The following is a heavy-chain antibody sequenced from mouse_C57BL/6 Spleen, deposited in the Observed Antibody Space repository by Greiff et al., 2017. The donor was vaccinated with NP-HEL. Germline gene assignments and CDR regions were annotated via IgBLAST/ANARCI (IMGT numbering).Heavy chain of an antibody. CDR2: IDPETGGT. CDR3: TRSSSTMINAMDY. D-gene: IGHD2-4*01. CDR1: GYTFTDYE. V-gene: IGHV1-15*01. J-gene: IGHJ4*01. Sequence: QVQLKESGAELVRPGASVTLSCKASGYTFTDYEMHWVKQTPVHGLEWIGAIDPETGGTAYNQKFKGKAILTADKSSSTAYMELRSLTSEDSAVYYCTRSSSTMINAMDYWGQGTSVTVSS.